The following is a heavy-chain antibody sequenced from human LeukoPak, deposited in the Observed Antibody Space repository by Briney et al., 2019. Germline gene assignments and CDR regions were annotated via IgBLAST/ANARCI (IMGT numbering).Heavy chain of an antibody. J-gene: IGHJ6*02. V-gene: IGHV4-30-4*01. Sequence: PSETLSLTCTVSGGSISSGDYYWSWIRQPPGKGLEWIGYIYYSGSTYYNPSLKSRVTISVDTSENQFSLKLSSVTAADTAVYYCARAPCARYYYGMDVWGQGTTVTVSS. CDR3: ARAPCARYYYGMDV. CDR1: GGSISSGDYY. CDR2: IYYSGST.